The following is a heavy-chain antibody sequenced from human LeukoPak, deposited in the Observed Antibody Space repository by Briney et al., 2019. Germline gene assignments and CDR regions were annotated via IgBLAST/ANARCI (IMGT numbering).Heavy chain of an antibody. J-gene: IGHJ3*02. CDR1: GYTFTSYG. Sequence: SVKVSCKASGYTFTSYGISWVRQAPGQGLEWMGRIIPILDIANYAQKFQGRVTITADKSTSTAYMELSSLRSEGTAVYYCARDDTDYGDYEEYAFDIWAKGQWSPSL. D-gene: IGHD4-17*01. V-gene: IGHV1-69*04. CDR2: IIPILDIA. CDR3: ARDDTDYGDYEEYAFDI.